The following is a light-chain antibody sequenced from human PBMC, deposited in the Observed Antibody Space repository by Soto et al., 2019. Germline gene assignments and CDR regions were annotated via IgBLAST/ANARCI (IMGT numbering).Light chain of an antibody. Sequence: QSVLTQPPSASGTPGQGVTISCSGSTSNIGSNYVYWYQQLPGTAPKLLIYRNNQRPSGVPDRFSGSKSGTSASLAISGLQGEDEADYYCSAYTVSRTYVFGTGTKV. CDR3: SAYTVSRTYV. V-gene: IGLV1-47*01. CDR2: RNN. CDR1: TSNIGSNY. J-gene: IGLJ1*01.